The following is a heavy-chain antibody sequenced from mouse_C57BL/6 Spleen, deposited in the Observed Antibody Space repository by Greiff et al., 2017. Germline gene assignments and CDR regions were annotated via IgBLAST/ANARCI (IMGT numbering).Heavy chain of an antibody. D-gene: IGHD1-2*01. V-gene: IGHV1-50*01. CDR1: GYTFTSYW. Sequence: QVQLQQPGAELVKPGASVKMSCKASGYTFTSYWMQWVKQRPGQGLEWIGEIDPSDSYTNYNQKFKGKATVTVATSSSTAYMQRSSLTSEDSAVYYGAIVLRQAWVAYWGQGTLVTVSA. CDR3: AIVLRQAWVAY. CDR2: IDPSDSYT. J-gene: IGHJ3*01.